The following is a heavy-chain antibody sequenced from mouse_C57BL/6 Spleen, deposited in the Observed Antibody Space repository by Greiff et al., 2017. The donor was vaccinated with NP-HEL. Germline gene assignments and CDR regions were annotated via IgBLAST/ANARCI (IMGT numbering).Heavy chain of an antibody. J-gene: IGHJ2*01. CDR3: ARDGVVFDY. D-gene: IGHD1-1*02. CDR1: GFTFSSYA. Sequence: EVQLVESGGGLVKPGGSLKLSCAASGFTFSSYAMSWVRQTPEKRLEWVATISDGGSYTYYPDNVKGRFTISRDNAKNNLYLQMSHLKSEDTAMYYCARDGVVFDYWGQGTTLTVSS. V-gene: IGHV5-4*01. CDR2: ISDGGSYT.